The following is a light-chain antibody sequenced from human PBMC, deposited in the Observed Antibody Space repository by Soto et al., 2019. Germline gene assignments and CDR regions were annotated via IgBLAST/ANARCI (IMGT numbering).Light chain of an antibody. CDR3: QHRTNWPRT. CDR1: QTVGTF. CDR2: DAS. J-gene: IGKJ2*01. V-gene: IGKV3-11*01. Sequence: EIVLTQSPATLSLSPGERATISCRASQTVGTFLAWYQQKPGQAPRLVIYDASKRATGIPARFSGTGSGTDLALTISSIEAEDFAVYYCQHRTNWPRTFGQGTKLDIK.